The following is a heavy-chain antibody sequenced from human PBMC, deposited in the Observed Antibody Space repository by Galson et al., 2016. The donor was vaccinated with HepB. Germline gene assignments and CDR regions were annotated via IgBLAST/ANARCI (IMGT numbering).Heavy chain of an antibody. D-gene: IGHD3-10*01. CDR3: VRTTNRGIDL. Sequence: SLRLSCAASGFIFRDYHMSWVRQAPGKGLEWISHISSGSIDTKYADSVKGLFTISRDRNSLYLQMSSLLAEDTAVYFCVRTTNRGIDLWGQGTLVTVSS. CDR2: ISSGSIDT. CDR1: GFIFRDYH. V-gene: IGHV3-11*06. J-gene: IGHJ5*02.